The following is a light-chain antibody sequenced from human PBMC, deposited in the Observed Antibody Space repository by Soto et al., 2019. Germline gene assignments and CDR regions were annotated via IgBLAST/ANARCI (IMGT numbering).Light chain of an antibody. V-gene: IGKV1-5*01. CDR2: DAS. Sequence: DIQMTQSPSTLSASVGDRVTITCWASQSISTWLAWYQQKPGKAPKLLIYDASNLESGFPSRFSGSGSGTEFTLTISSLQPDDFATYYCQQYNTHWTFGQGTKVEI. CDR3: QQYNTHWT. J-gene: IGKJ1*01. CDR1: QSISTW.